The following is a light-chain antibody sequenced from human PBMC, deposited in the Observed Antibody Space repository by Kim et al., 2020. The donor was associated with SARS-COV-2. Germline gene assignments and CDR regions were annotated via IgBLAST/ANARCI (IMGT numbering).Light chain of an antibody. V-gene: IGKV3-20*01. CDR2: CAS. J-gene: IGKJ4*01. CDR1: QSISMSY. CDR3: QDYGSSPST. Sequence: PGSRANHSCMASQSISMSYLAWYRQKPSLAPRPLTYCASRRATRIPDRFSGSGFGTDFTLTIRTVESDDFAVYYCQDYGSSPSTFGGRTKV.